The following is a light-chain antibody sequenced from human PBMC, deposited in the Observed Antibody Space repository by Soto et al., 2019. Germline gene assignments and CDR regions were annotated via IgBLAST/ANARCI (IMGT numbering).Light chain of an antibody. Sequence: DIQMTQSPSTLSASVGDRVTITCRAIQSISSWLAWYQKKPGKAPKPLIYKASSLESGVPSRFSGSGSGTEFTLTISSLQPDDFATYYCQQSFTFGPGTKVDIK. CDR1: QSISSW. J-gene: IGKJ3*01. CDR2: KAS. CDR3: QQSFT. V-gene: IGKV1-5*03.